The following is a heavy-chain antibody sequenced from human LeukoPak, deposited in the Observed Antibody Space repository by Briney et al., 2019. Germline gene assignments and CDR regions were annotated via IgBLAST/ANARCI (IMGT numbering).Heavy chain of an antibody. CDR2: IYYSGST. CDR1: GGSISSSSYY. D-gene: IGHD3-16*02. V-gene: IGHV4-39*07. Sequence: SETLSLTCTVSGGSISSSSYYWGWIRQPPGKGLEWIGSIYYSGSTYYNPSLKSRVTISVDTSKNQFSLKLSSVTAADTAVYYCARSSYVWGSYRMFDYWGQGTLVTVSS. J-gene: IGHJ4*02. CDR3: ARSSYVWGSYRMFDY.